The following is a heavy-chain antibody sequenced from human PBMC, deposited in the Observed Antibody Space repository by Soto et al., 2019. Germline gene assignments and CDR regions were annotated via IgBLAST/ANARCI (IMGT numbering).Heavy chain of an antibody. D-gene: IGHD6-13*01. V-gene: IGHV1-2*04. J-gene: IGHJ6*01. CDR3: ARDSGAAAGTDYYYGMDV. Sequence: ASVKVSCKASGYTFTGYYMHWVRQAPGQGLEWMGWINPNSGGTNYAQKFQGWVTMTRDTSISTAHMELSRLRSDDTAVYYCARDSGAAAGTDYYYGMDVWGQGTTVNVSS. CDR2: INPNSGGT. CDR1: GYTFTGYY.